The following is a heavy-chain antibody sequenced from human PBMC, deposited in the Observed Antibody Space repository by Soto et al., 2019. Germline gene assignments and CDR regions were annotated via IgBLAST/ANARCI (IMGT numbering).Heavy chain of an antibody. D-gene: IGHD2-15*01. Sequence: GGSLRLSCAASGFTFNNYAMHWVRQAPGKGLDWVAVISYDGSNKYYADSVKGRFTISRDNSKNTLYLQMNSLRAEDTAVYYCARGGYCSGGSCYSGINWFDPWGQGTLVTVSS. CDR2: ISYDGSNK. J-gene: IGHJ5*02. V-gene: IGHV3-30*04. CDR1: GFTFNNYA. CDR3: ARGGYCSGGSCYSGINWFDP.